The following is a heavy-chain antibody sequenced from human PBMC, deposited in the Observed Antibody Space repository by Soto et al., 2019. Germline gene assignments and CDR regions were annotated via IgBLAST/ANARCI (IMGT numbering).Heavy chain of an antibody. CDR3: AREYVVVVVAATRPAGYYYGMDV. J-gene: IGHJ6*02. CDR2: ISAYNGNT. Sequence: ASVKVSCKASGYTFTSYGISWVRQAPGQGLEWMGWISAYNGNTNYAQKLQGRVTMTTDTSTSTAYMELRSLRSDDTAVYYCAREYVVVVVAATRPAGYYYGMDVWGQGTTVTVSS. CDR1: GYTFTSYG. D-gene: IGHD2-15*01. V-gene: IGHV1-18*04.